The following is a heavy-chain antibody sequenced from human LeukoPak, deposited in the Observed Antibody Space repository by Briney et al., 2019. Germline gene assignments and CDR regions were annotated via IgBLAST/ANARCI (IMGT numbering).Heavy chain of an antibody. CDR1: GFTLSDFW. Sequence: GGSLRLSCAASGFTLSDFWMSWVRQAPGKGLEWVAVISYDGSNKYYADSVKGRFTISRDNSKNTLYLQMNSLRAEDTAVYYCARETYDRSFDPWGQGTLVTVSS. V-gene: IGHV3-30-3*01. CDR2: ISYDGSNK. J-gene: IGHJ5*02. CDR3: ARETYDRSFDP. D-gene: IGHD5-12*01.